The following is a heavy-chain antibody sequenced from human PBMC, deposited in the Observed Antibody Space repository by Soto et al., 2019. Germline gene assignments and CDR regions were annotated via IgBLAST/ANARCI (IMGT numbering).Heavy chain of an antibody. CDR3: ARQGIQIPDY. D-gene: IGHD5-18*01. V-gene: IGHV4-39*01. J-gene: IGHJ4*02. CDR1: GGSISSSSYY. Sequence: QLQLQESGPGLVKPSETLSLTCTVSGGSISSSSYYWGWIRQPPGKGLEWIGSIYYSGSTYFNPSLKSRVTISVDTSKNQFSLKLSSVTAADTAVYYCARQGIQIPDYWGQGTLVTVSS. CDR2: IYYSGST.